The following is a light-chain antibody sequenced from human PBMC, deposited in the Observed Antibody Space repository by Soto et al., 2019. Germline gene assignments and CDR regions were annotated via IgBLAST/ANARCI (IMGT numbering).Light chain of an antibody. CDR2: EVS. V-gene: IGLV2-14*01. Sequence: QSVLTQPASVSGSPGQSITTACTGSSSDVGGYNYVSWFQQHPGKAPKLMIYEVSNRPSGVSNRFSASKSGNTASLTISGLQAEDEATYYCSSYSSSSTLVFGTGTKVTVL. CDR1: SSDVGGYNY. CDR3: SSYSSSSTLV. J-gene: IGLJ1*01.